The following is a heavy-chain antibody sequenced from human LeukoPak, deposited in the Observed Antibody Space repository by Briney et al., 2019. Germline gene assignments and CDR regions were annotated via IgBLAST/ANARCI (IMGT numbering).Heavy chain of an antibody. CDR2: ISGGGGST. Sequence: GGSLRLSCAASGFIFSNYAMNWVRQAPGKGLEWVSGISGGGGSTYYADSVKGRFTISRDNSENTLHLQMNSLRAEDTAMYHCARGGRYCTTTNCYIGKWGQATLETVSS. V-gene: IGHV3-23*01. J-gene: IGHJ4*02. CDR3: ARGGRYCTTTNCYIGK. CDR1: GFIFSNYA. D-gene: IGHD2-2*02.